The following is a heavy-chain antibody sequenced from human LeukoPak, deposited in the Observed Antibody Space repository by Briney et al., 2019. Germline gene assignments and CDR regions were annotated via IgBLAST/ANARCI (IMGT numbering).Heavy chain of an antibody. V-gene: IGHV1-2*02. CDR2: INPNSGGT. CDR3: ARDERYDSSGYPFDY. D-gene: IGHD3-22*01. CDR1: GYTFTGYF. J-gene: IGHJ4*02. Sequence: ASVKVSCKASGYTFTGYFIHWVRQAPGQGLEWMGWINPNSGGTNFAQKFQGRVTMTRDTSISTAYMELSRLRSDDTAVYYCARDERYDSSGYPFDYWGQGTLVTVSS.